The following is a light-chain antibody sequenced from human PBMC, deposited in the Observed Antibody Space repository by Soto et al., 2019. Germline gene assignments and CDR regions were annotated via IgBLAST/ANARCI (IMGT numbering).Light chain of an antibody. J-gene: IGLJ1*01. V-gene: IGLV2-14*01. CDR1: SSDVGGYNY. CDR2: DVS. Sequence: QSALTQPASVSGSPGQSITISCTGTSSDVGGYNYVSWYQQHPGKAPKLMIYDVSNRPSGVSNRFSGSKSGNTASLTISGLQAEDEADYYCSSYTSSSTLPLGTGTKVTVL. CDR3: SSYTSSSTLP.